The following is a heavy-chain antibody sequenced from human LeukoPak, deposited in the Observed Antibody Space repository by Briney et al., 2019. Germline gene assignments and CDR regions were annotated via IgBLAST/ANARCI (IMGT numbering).Heavy chain of an antibody. CDR3: ARATMIYYDYVWGSYRYFSDAFDI. D-gene: IGHD3-16*02. V-gene: IGHV4-39*07. CDR2: IYYSGST. CDR1: GGSISSSSYY. J-gene: IGHJ3*02. Sequence: SETLSLTYTVSGGSISSSSYYWGWIRQPPGKGLEWIGSIYYSGSTYYNPSLKSRVTISVDTSKNQFSLKLSSVTAADTAVYYCARATMIYYDYVWGSYRYFSDAFDIWGQGTMVTVSS.